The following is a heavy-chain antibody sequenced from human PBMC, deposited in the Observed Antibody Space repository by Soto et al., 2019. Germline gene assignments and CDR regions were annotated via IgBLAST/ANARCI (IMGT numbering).Heavy chain of an antibody. Sequence: GGSLRLSCAASGFTFSDYYMSWIRQAPGKGLEWVSYISSSGSTIYYADSVKGRFTISRDNAKNSLYLQMNSLRAEDTAVYYCARAWGNNYEGFYYYYMDVWGKGTTVTVSS. D-gene: IGHD3-3*01. J-gene: IGHJ6*03. CDR2: ISSSGSTI. V-gene: IGHV3-11*01. CDR1: GFTFSDYY. CDR3: ARAWGNNYEGFYYYYMDV.